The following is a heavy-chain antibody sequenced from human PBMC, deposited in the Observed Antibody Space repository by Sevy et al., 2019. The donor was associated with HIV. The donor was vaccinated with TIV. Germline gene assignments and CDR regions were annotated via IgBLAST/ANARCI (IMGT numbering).Heavy chain of an antibody. D-gene: IGHD2-2*01. CDR2: IYPGDSDT. Sequence: GESLKISCKGSGYSFTSYWIGWVRQMPGKGLEWMGIIYPGDSDTRYSPSFQGQVTISADKSISTAYLQWSSLKASDTAMYYCARHVCPTGSTSCSQTELNSVLPSYYYMDVWGKGTTVTVSS. CDR3: ARHVCPTGSTSCSQTELNSVLPSYYYMDV. V-gene: IGHV5-51*01. CDR1: GYSFTSYW. J-gene: IGHJ6*03.